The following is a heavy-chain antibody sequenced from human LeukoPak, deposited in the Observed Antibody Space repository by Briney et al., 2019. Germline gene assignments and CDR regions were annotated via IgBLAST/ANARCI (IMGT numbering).Heavy chain of an antibody. D-gene: IGHD3-22*01. CDR1: GGSISGSSYY. CDR2: IYYSGST. V-gene: IGHV4-39*01. J-gene: IGHJ4*02. Sequence: PSETLSLTCTVSGGSISGSSYYWGWIRQPPGKGLEWIGSIYYSGSTYYNPSLKSRVTISVDTSKNQFSLKLSSVTAADTAVYYCASGGSSGYYFYWGQGTLVTVSS. CDR3: ASGGSSGYYFY.